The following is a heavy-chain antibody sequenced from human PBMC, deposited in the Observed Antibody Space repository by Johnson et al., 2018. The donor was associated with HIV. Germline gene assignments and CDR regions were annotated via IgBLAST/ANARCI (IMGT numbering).Heavy chain of an antibody. D-gene: IGHD4-17*01. CDR1: GFTFSSYA. Sequence: QVQLVESGGGVVQPGRSLRLSCAASGFTFSSYAMHWVRQAPGKGLEWVAVISYDGSTQSYADSVKGRFSISRDNSKNTLYMEINSLRAEDTALYYCARDRGTVTTAQMAFDIWGQGTMVTVSS. CDR3: ARDRGTVTTAQMAFDI. V-gene: IGHV3-30*04. CDR2: ISYDGSTQ. J-gene: IGHJ3*02.